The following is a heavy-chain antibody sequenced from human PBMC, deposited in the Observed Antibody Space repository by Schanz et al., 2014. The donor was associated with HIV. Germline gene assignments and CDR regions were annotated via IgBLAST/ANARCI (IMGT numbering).Heavy chain of an antibody. CDR3: ARSRFQLQWFDS. J-gene: IGHJ5*01. CDR1: GYTFTGYY. Sequence: QVQLVQSGAEVKKPGASVKVSCKASGYTFTGYYMHWVRQAPGQGLEWMGWINPSSGGTNYAQKFQGRVTMTRDTSISTAYMELTRLTSDDTAVYYCARSRFQLQWFDSWGQGTLVTVSS. D-gene: IGHD2-2*01. CDR2: INPSSGGT. V-gene: IGHV1-2*02.